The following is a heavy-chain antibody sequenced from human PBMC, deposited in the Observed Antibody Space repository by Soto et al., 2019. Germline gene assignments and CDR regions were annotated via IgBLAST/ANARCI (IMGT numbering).Heavy chain of an antibody. CDR1: GFTFGYYA. CDR3: ARVWAAPYYYFDY. CDR2: IRSKAYGGTT. D-gene: IGHD6-6*01. V-gene: IGHV3-49*03. Sequence: SPRLSCTASGFTFGYYAMSWSRQSPGKGLEWVGFIRSKAYGGTTEYAASVKGRFTISRDDSKSIAYLQMNSLKTEDTAMYYCARVWAAPYYYFDYWGQGTLVTVSS. J-gene: IGHJ4*02.